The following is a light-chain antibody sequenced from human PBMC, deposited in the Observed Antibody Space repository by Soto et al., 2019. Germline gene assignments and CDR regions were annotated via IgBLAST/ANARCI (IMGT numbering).Light chain of an antibody. CDR1: QTISTW. V-gene: IGKV1-5*03. Sequence: DVQMTQSPSTLSASVGDRVTMTCRASQTISTWLAWYQQKPGQAPKLLIYKASTLESGVPSRFSGSGSGTECTLTISTLQPDDFATYYCQQVNSYFTWTFGQGTKVEIK. J-gene: IGKJ1*01. CDR3: QQVNSYFTWT. CDR2: KAS.